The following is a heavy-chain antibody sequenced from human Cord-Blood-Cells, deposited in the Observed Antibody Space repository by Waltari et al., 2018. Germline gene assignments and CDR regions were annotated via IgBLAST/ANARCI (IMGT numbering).Heavy chain of an antibody. Sequence: EVQLVESGGGLIQRGGSLRLSCAASGFTVSSNYMSWVGQAPGKGLGWVSVIYSGGSTYYADSVKVRFTISRDNSKNPLYLQMNSLRAEDTAVYYCARDYSSYYYYLDVWGKGTTVTVSS. V-gene: IGHV3-53*01. CDR1: GFTVSSNY. CDR3: ARDYSSYYYYLDV. J-gene: IGHJ6*03. CDR2: IYSGGST. D-gene: IGHD6-13*01.